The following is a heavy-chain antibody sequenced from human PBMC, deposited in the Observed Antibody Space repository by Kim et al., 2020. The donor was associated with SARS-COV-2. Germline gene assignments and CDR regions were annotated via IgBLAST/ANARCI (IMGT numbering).Heavy chain of an antibody. J-gene: IGHJ6*02. D-gene: IGHD3-10*01. CDR2: IDHDGDT. CDR3: ARECRRVGQFGVQHWCGFDF. Sequence: GGSLRLSCTPSEVSEISVTRNYMSWVRQTPGKGLEWVALIDHDGDTHYADSVKGRFTISRDTSRNTLYLQMNALKVEDTAIYYCARECRRVGQFGVQHWCGFDFWGQGTTVNVSS. CDR1: EVSEISVTRNY. V-gene: IGHV3-66*01.